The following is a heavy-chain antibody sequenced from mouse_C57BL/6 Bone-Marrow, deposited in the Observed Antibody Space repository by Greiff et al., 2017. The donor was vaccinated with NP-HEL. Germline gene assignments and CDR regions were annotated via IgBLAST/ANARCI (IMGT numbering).Heavy chain of an antibody. J-gene: IGHJ2*01. CDR3: ARTTVPFDY. Sequence: VQLQQPGAELVRPGSSVKLSCKASGYTFTSYWMDWVKQRPGQGLEWIGNIYPSDSETHYNQKFKDKATLTVDKYSSTAYMQLSSLTSEDSAVYYCARTTVPFDYWGQGTTLTVSS. CDR2: IYPSDSET. V-gene: IGHV1-61*01. CDR1: GYTFTSYW. D-gene: IGHD1-1*01.